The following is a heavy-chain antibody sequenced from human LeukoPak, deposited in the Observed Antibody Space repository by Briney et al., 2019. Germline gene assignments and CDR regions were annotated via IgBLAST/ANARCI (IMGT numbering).Heavy chain of an antibody. V-gene: IGHV3-21*01. J-gene: IGHJ5*02. Sequence: GGSLRLSCAASGFTFSSYSMNWVRQAPGKGLEWVSSISSSSSYIYYADSVKGRFTISRDNAKNSLCLQMNSLRAEDTAVYYCAREYCSSTSCDSNWFDPWGQGTLVTVSS. D-gene: IGHD2-2*01. CDR1: GFTFSSYS. CDR2: ISSSSSYI. CDR3: AREYCSSTSCDSNWFDP.